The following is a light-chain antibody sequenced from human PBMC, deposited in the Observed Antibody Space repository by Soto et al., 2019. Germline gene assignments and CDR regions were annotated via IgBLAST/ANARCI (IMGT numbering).Light chain of an antibody. CDR1: SSNIGGNY. J-gene: IGLJ7*01. CDR3: AAWDDSLSRAV. V-gene: IGLV1-47*02. Sequence: QSVLTQPPSASGTPGQTVTISCSGSSSNIGGNYVYWYQQLPGTAPKLLIYSNNHRPSGVPDRFSGSKSGTSASLAISGLRSEDEAHYYCAAWDDSLSRAVFGGGTPLTVL. CDR2: SNN.